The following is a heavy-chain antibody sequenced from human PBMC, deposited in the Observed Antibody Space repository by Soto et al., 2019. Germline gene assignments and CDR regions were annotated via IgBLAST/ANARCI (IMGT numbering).Heavy chain of an antibody. CDR2: IIPMLDSA. Sequence: ASVKVSCKASGGTFDNYAITWVRQAPGQGLEWMAGIIPMLDSANYAEKFQGWVTMTRDTSISTAYMELSRLRADDTAVYYCARSVWDMVRIYGMDVWGQGTTVTVSS. CDR1: GGTFDNYA. CDR3: ARSVWDMVRIYGMDV. V-gene: IGHV1-69*05. D-gene: IGHD3-10*01. J-gene: IGHJ6*02.